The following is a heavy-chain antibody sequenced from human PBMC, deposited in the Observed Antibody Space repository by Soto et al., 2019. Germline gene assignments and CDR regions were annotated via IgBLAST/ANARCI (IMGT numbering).Heavy chain of an antibody. D-gene: IGHD6-19*01. Sequence: SGTLSLTCAVCGGSLNFNYWTWVRQPPGKGLEWIGEINHSGSTNYNVSLESRVTISVDTSKNQFSLSLKSVTAADTAVYYCLSARFDYWGQGTLVTVSS. V-gene: IGHV4-34*08. CDR1: GGSLNFNY. CDR3: LSARFDY. J-gene: IGHJ4*02. CDR2: INHSGST.